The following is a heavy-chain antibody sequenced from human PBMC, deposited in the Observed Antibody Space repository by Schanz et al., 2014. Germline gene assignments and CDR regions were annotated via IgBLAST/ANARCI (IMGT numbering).Heavy chain of an antibody. V-gene: IGHV1-69*09. D-gene: IGHD3-22*01. CDR2: IIPILGME. CDR3: ARDIQYHYDTSGPVGAFDI. J-gene: IGHJ3*02. CDR1: GGTFSSYA. Sequence: QVQLVQSGAEVKKLGASVKVSCKASGGTFSSYAFSWVRQAPGQGLEWMGKIIPILGMENYAQKFQGRVTITADISTSTAYMDLSSLRSDDTAVYYCARDIQYHYDTSGPVGAFDIWGQGTVVTVSS.